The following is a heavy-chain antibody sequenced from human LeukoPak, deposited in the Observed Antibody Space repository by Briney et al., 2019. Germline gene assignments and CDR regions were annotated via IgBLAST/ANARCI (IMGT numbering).Heavy chain of an antibody. Sequence: GGSLRLSCAASGNYWMHWVRQAPGKGLVWVSHINSDGSWTSYADSVKGRFTISKDNAKNTVYLQMNSLRAEDTAVYYCVSFYETCWGRGTLVTVSS. CDR2: INSDGSWT. V-gene: IGHV3-74*01. CDR1: GNYW. J-gene: IGHJ4*02. D-gene: IGHD2/OR15-2a*01. CDR3: VSFYETC.